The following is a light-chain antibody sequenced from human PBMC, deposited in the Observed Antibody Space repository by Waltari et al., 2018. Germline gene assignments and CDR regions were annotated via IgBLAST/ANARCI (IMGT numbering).Light chain of an antibody. J-gene: IGLJ2*01. V-gene: IGLV2-14*03. Sequence: QSALTQPASVSGSPGQSITISCTGTSSDVGGYNYGYWYQQHPGKAPKLMIYDVSNRPSGVSNRFSGSKSGNTASLTISGLQAEDEADYYCSSYTSSSTLVVFGGGTKLTVL. CDR1: SSDVGGYNY. CDR3: SSYTSSSTLVV. CDR2: DVS.